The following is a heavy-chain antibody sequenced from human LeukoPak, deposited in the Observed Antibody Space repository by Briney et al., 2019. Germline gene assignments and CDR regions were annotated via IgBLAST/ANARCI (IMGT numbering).Heavy chain of an antibody. CDR3: SRLVRGYYGDAFDI. CDR1: GYSFTSYW. J-gene: IGHJ3*02. D-gene: IGHD2/OR15-2a*01. Sequence: GESLKISCTGSGYSFTSYWIGWVRQMPGKGLEWMGIIYPGDCDTSYSPSFQGRVTISADKSMSTAYLKRSSLTASAPAVYSRSRLVRGYYGDAFDIWGQGAMVTLSS. CDR2: IYPGDCDT. V-gene: IGHV5-51*03.